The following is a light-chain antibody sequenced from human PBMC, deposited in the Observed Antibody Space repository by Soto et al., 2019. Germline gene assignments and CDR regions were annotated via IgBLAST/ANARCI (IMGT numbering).Light chain of an antibody. CDR1: QSFRGL. CDR2: DAY. Sequence: EVVLTQAPVTLSLSPGERATLSCRASQSFRGLLAWYQQKPGQAPRLLIYDAYNRATGIPPRFSGSGSGTDFTLTISSLEPEDSAVYYCQQRHMWPITFGQGRRLEIK. J-gene: IGKJ5*01. V-gene: IGKV3-11*01. CDR3: QQRHMWPIT.